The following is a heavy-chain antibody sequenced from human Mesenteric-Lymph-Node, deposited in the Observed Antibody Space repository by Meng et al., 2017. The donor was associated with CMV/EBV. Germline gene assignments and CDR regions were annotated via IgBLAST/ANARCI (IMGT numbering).Heavy chain of an antibody. Sequence: ASVKVSCKASGYDFASYSISWVRQAPGQGLEWMGRSSAYNGDTNYGQKFRGRVTMTTDTSTNTAYMELRSLRSDDTAVYYCARHKSFESVIDLIPDAFAIWGQGTTVTVSS. D-gene: IGHD2-21*01. CDR1: GYDFASYS. V-gene: IGHV1-18*04. J-gene: IGHJ3*02. CDR3: ARHKSFESVIDLIPDAFAI. CDR2: SSAYNGDT.